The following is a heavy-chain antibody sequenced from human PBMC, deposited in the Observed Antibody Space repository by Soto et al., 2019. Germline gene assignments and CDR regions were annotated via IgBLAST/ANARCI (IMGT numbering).Heavy chain of an antibody. CDR1: GGSFGKSA. V-gene: IGHV1-69*13. D-gene: IGHD3-3*01. Sequence: SVKVSCKASGGSFGKSAINWLRQTPGQGLEWLGGFIPVYRTLNYAQKFQGRVTITADESTGTAYMTLSSLASDDTAVYYCATGVIWIGYFTVDSWGQGTQVTVS. J-gene: IGHJ4*02. CDR2: FIPVYRTL. CDR3: ATGVIWIGYFTVDS.